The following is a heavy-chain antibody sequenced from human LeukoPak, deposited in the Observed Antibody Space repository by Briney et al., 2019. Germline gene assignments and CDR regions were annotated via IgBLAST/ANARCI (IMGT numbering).Heavy chain of an antibody. CDR2: IWYDGSNK. CDR1: GFTFSSYG. CDR3: ARDGYCSSTSCYGDYYHGMDV. D-gene: IGHD2-2*03. Sequence: SGRSLGLSCAASGFTFSSYGMHWVRQAPGKGLEWVAVIWYDGSNKYYADSVKGRFTISRDNSKNTLYLQMNSLRAEDTAVYYCARDGYCSSTSCYGDYYHGMDVWGQGTTVTVSS. V-gene: IGHV3-33*01. J-gene: IGHJ6*02.